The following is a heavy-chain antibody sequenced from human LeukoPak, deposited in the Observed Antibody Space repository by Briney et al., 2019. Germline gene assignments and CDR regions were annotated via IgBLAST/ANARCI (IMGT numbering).Heavy chain of an antibody. CDR1: GGSISSGDYY. Sequence: SETLSLTCTVSGGSISSGDYYWSWIRQPPGKGLEWIGYIYYSGSTYYNPSLKSRVTISVDTSKNQFSLKLSSVTAADTAVYYCARDLYSSSALYNWFDPWGQGTLVTVSS. V-gene: IGHV4-30-4*02. CDR2: IYYSGST. CDR3: ARDLYSSSALYNWFDP. D-gene: IGHD6-6*01. J-gene: IGHJ5*02.